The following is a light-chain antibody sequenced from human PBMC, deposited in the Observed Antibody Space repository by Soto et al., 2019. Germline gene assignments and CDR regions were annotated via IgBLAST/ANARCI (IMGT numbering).Light chain of an antibody. CDR2: DAS. CDR3: QQYNSYSWT. Sequence: DIQMTQSPSTLSASLGERVTITCRASQSISSWLAWYQQKPGKAPKLLIYDASSLESGVPSRFSGSGSGTEFTLTISSLQPDDFATYYCQQYNSYSWTFGQGTKVDI. J-gene: IGKJ1*01. CDR1: QSISSW. V-gene: IGKV1-5*01.